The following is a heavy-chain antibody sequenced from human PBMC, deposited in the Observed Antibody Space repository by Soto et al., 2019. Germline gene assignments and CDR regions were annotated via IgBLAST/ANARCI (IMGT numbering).Heavy chain of an antibody. D-gene: IGHD4-17*01. V-gene: IGHV3-11*01. Sequence: GGSLRLSCAASGFTFSDYYMSWIRQAPGKGLEWVSYISSSGSTIYYADSVKGRFTISRDNAKNSLYLQMNNLRAEDTAVYYCASGYGDYAKYYFDYWGQGTLVTVSS. CDR1: GFTFSDYY. CDR2: ISSSGSTI. CDR3: ASGYGDYAKYYFDY. J-gene: IGHJ4*02.